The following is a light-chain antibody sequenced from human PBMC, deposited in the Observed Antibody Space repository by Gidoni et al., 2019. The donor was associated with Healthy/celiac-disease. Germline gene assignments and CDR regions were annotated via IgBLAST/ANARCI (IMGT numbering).Light chain of an antibody. CDR1: ISDVGGYND. V-gene: IGLV2-14*01. Sequence: QSALTQRAPLPGSPGQSITISCTGTISDVGGYNDVSWYQQHPGKSPKLLLYEVSNRPSGVSNLFSGSKSGNTASLTISGLQAEDEADYYCSSYTSSSTLEVFGGGTKLTVL. CDR2: EVS. J-gene: IGLJ2*01. CDR3: SSYTSSSTLEV.